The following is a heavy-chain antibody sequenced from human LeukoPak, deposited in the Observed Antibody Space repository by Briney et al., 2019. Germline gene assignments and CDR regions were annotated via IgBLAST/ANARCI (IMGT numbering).Heavy chain of an antibody. V-gene: IGHV1-8*01. J-gene: IGHJ4*02. Sequence: GASVKVSCKASGYTFTSYDINWVRQATGQGLEWMGWMNPNSGNTGYAQKFQGRITMTRNTSISTAYMELSSLTSEDTAVYYCARIAAAGNRRLYYWGQGTLVTVSS. D-gene: IGHD6-13*01. CDR2: MNPNSGNT. CDR1: GYTFTSYD. CDR3: ARIAAAGNRRLYY.